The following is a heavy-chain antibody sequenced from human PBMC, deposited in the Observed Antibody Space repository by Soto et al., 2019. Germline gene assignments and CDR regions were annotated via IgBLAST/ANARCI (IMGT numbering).Heavy chain of an antibody. V-gene: IGHV4-4*02. D-gene: IGHD1-26*01. CDR1: GGSISNSNC. CDR2: IFHSGST. CDR3: AHRPIVGAAI. Sequence: QVQLQESGPGLVKPSGTLSLTCAVFGGSISNSNCWTWVRQPPGKGLDWIGEIFHSGSTNYNSSLRGRGTISVDKANNQFSLKLSSVPAAGTAVYYCAHRPIVGAAIWGQGTLVTVSS. J-gene: IGHJ4*02.